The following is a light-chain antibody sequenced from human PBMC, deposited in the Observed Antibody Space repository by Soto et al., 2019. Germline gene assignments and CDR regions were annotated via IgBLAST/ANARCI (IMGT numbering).Light chain of an antibody. V-gene: IGKV3-15*01. J-gene: IGKJ3*01. CDR3: QQYNNWPPIT. CDR1: QSVSSN. Sequence: EIVMTQSPATLSVSPGERATLSCRASQSVSSNLAWYQQKPGQAPRLLIYGASTRATGIPARFSGSGSGTDCTLTISSLQSEDFAVYCCQQYNNWPPITFGPGNKVDIK. CDR2: GAS.